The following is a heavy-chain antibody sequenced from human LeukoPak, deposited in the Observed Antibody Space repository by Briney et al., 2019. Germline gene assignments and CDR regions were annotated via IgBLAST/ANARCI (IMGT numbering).Heavy chain of an antibody. J-gene: IGHJ5*02. CDR3: ARDWGDP. Sequence: SETLSLTCTVSGGSISSSSYYWSWIRQPAGKGLEWIGRIYTSGSTNYNPSLKSRVTMSVDTSKNQFSLKLSSVTAADTAVYYCARDWGDPWGQGTLVTVSS. V-gene: IGHV4-61*02. D-gene: IGHD3-16*01. CDR2: IYTSGST. CDR1: GGSISSSSYY.